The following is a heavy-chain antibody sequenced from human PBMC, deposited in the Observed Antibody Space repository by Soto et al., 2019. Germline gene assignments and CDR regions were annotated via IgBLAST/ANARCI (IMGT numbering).Heavy chain of an antibody. J-gene: IGHJ5*02. V-gene: IGHV4-59*08. CDR1: GGSISSYY. Sequence: SETLSLTCTVSGGSISSYYWSWIRQPPGKGLEWIGYIYYSGSTNYNPSLKSRVTISEDTSKNQFSLKLSSVTAADTAVYYCARRGYCSGGSCYRNWFDPWGQGTLVTVSS. D-gene: IGHD2-15*01. CDR3: ARRGYCSGGSCYRNWFDP. CDR2: IYYSGST.